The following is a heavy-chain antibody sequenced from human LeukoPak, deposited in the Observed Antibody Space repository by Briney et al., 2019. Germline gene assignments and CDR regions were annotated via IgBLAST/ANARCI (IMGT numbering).Heavy chain of an antibody. Sequence: GGSLRLSCAASGFTFSSYWMNWARQAPGKGLEWVASINHNGNVNYYVDSVKGRFTISRDNSKNTLYLQMNSLRAEDTAVYYCARDFVGSAFDTWGQGTMVTVSS. CDR3: ARDFVGSAFDT. CDR1: GFTFSSYW. D-gene: IGHD1-26*01. V-gene: IGHV3-7*01. CDR2: INHNGNVN. J-gene: IGHJ3*02.